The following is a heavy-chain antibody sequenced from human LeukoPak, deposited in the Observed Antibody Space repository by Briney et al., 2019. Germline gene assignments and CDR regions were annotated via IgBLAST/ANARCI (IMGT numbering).Heavy chain of an antibody. D-gene: IGHD3-10*01. CDR1: GFSLSSTGVA. Sequence: SGPTLVNPTRTLTLTCTFSGFSLSSTGVAVVWIRQPPGKALEWLAVHYWNNDKSYSPSLQKRLTITNDTSKNQVVLTMTDMDPVDTATYFCAHKGRGSGSYTMWGQGTLVTVSS. V-gene: IGHV2-5*01. J-gene: IGHJ4*02. CDR3: AHKGRGSGSYTM. CDR2: HYWNNDK.